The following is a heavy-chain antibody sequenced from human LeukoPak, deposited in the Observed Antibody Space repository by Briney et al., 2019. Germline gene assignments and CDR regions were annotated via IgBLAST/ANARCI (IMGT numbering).Heavy chain of an antibody. V-gene: IGHV4-39*01. D-gene: IGHD2-15*01. CDR3: ARHWAYCSGGTCYSFDD. CDR2: IYYSGST. J-gene: IGHJ4*02. Sequence: SETLSLTCIVPGGSISSSSHYWGWIRQPPGKGLEWIGSIYYSGSTYYSPSLKSRVTISVDTSKNQFSLKLRSVTAADTAVYHCARHWAYCSGGTCYSFDDWGQGTLVTVSS. CDR1: GGSISSSSHY.